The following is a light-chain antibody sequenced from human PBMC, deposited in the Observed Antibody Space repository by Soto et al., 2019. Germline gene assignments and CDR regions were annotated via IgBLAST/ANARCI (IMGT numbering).Light chain of an antibody. CDR1: QSVSSSY. CDR3: QQYDSTPWT. J-gene: IGKJ1*01. Sequence: EIELTQSPGTLSLSPGERATLSCWASQSVSSSYLAWYQQKPGQAPRIFIYGASSRATGIPDRFSGSGSGTDFTLTISRLEPEDFAVYYCQQYDSTPWTFGQGTKVEIK. V-gene: IGKV3-20*01. CDR2: GAS.